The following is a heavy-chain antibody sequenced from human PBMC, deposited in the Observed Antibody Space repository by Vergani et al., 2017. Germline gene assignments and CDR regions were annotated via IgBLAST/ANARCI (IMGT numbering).Heavy chain of an antibody. CDR3: ARRAYYYDSSGYLTYYFDY. CDR1: GYSFTNYW. V-gene: IGHV5-10-1*03. Sequence: EVQLVQSGAEVKKPGESLRISCKGSGYSFTNYWISWVRQMPGKGLEWMGRIDPIDSYINYSPSFQGHVTISADKSLSTAYLQWSSLKASDTAMYYCARRAYYYDSSGYLTYYFDYWGQGTLVTVSS. J-gene: IGHJ4*02. D-gene: IGHD3-22*01. CDR2: IDPIDSYI.